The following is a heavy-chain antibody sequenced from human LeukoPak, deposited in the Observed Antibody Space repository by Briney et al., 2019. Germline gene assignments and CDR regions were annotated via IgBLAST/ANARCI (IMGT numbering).Heavy chain of an antibody. CDR3: AKDPYSGSFEYFQH. D-gene: IGHD1-26*01. V-gene: IGHV3-30*18. CDR2: ISHDGSKK. CDR1: GFTFSSYG. J-gene: IGHJ1*01. Sequence: PGGSLRLSCAASGFTFSSYGMHWVRQAPGKGLEWVAVISHDGSKKYYADSVKGRFTISRDNSKNTLYLQMNSLRDEDTAMYYCAKDPYSGSFEYFQHWGQGTLVTVSS.